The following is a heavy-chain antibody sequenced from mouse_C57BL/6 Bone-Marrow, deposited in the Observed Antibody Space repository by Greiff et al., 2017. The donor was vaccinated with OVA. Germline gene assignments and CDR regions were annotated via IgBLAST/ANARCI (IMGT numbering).Heavy chain of an antibody. CDR3: AIRGYSNYDAMDY. CDR2: INYDGSST. Sequence: EVMLVESEGGLVQPGSSMKLSCTASGFTFSDYYMAWVRPVPEKGLEWVANINYDGSSTYYLDSLKSRFIISRDNTKNILYLQMSSLKSEDTATYYCAIRGYSNYDAMDYWGQGTSVTVSS. J-gene: IGHJ4*01. D-gene: IGHD2-5*01. V-gene: IGHV5-16*01. CDR1: GFTFSDYY.